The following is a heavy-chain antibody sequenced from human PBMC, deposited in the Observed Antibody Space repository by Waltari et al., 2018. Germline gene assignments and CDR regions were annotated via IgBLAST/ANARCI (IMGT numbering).Heavy chain of an antibody. CDR1: GYTFTNYG. Sequence: QIQLVQSGAEVKKDGASVKVSCKASGYTFTNYGISWVRQAPGQGLEWMGWISAAAMGWIRAYTSNTEYAQRFQGRVTMTIDTSTSTAYMELRSLRSDDTAVYYCARDSRHSSAGTFDIWGQGTVVTVS. D-gene: IGHD6-25*01. CDR3: ARDSRHSSAGTFDI. J-gene: IGHJ3*02. V-gene: IGHV1-18*01. CDR2: ISAAAMGWIRAYTSNT.